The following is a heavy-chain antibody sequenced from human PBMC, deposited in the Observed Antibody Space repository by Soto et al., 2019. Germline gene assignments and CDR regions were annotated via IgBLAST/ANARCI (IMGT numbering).Heavy chain of an antibody. V-gene: IGHV1-69*01. CDR3: TRGTGMSHSWYADS. CDR2: IIPIFGTA. J-gene: IGHJ5*02. Sequence: QVPLVQSGAEVKKPGSSVKVSCKASGGIFNTYALSWVRQAPGQGLEWMGGIIPIFGTANYAQKFQGSVTITADESTNTTYMELSSLRSDDTAVYYCTRGTGMSHSWYADSWGQGTRVTVSS. D-gene: IGHD6-13*01. CDR1: GGIFNTYA.